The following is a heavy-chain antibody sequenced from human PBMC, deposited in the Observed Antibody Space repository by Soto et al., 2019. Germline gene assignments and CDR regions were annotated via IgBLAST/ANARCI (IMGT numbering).Heavy chain of an antibody. D-gene: IGHD3-10*01. CDR1: GYTLTSNG. V-gene: IGHV1-18*01. Sequence: GASVEVSCKASGYTLTSNGIRLVRQAPGQGLEWMGWISAYNGNTNYAQKLQGRVTMTTDTSTSTAYMELRSLRSDDTAVYYCARVGHYGSGSYAPNYYYYYMEVWGKGTTVTVSS. CDR2: ISAYNGNT. CDR3: ARVGHYGSGSYAPNYYYYYMEV. J-gene: IGHJ6*03.